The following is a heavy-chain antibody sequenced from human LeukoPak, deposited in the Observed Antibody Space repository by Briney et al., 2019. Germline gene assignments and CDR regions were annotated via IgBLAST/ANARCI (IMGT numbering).Heavy chain of an antibody. Sequence: PGGSLRLSCTASGFTFSSYAMAWVRQAPGKGLECVSGVSASGGATNYADSARGRFTISRDNSKNTLYLQMNSLRAEDTAVYYWANRQAAARTYGMDVWGQGTTVTVSS. D-gene: IGHD6-13*01. J-gene: IGHJ6*02. CDR2: VSASGGAT. CDR3: ANRQAAARTYGMDV. CDR1: GFTFSSYA. V-gene: IGHV3-23*01.